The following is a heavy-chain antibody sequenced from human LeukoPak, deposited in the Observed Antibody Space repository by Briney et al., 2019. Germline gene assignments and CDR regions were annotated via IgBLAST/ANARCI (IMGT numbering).Heavy chain of an antibody. CDR3: ARGKSGSYRYYYYYYYMDV. J-gene: IGHJ6*03. CDR2: MNPNSGNT. D-gene: IGHD1-26*01. V-gene: IGHV1-8*03. CDR1: GYTFTGYY. Sequence: GASVKVSCKASGYTFTGYYMHWVRQAPGQGLEWMGWMNPNSGNTGYAQKFQGRVTITRNTSISTAYMELSSLRSEDTAVYYCARGKSGSYRYYYYYYYMDVWGKGTTVTVSS.